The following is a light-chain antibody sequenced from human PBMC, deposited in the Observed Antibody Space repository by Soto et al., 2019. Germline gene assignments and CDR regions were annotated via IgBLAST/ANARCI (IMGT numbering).Light chain of an antibody. V-gene: IGKV1-33*01. CDR2: DAS. J-gene: IGKJ2*01. Sequence: DIQMTQSPSSLSASVGDRVTIRCRASLDISHYLNWYQQKSGNAPKLLIFDASNLETGVPARFSGSGSGTDFTLTVSSLQPDDFATYYCQQYDDLPYSFGQGTKLDI. CDR3: QQYDDLPYS. CDR1: LDISHY.